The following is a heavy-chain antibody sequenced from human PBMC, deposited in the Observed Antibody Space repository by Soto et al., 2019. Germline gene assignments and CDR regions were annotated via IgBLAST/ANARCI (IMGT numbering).Heavy chain of an antibody. Sequence: SETLSLTCAVSGGSISSGGYSWTWIRQPPGKGLEWIGYIYHSGSTYYNPSLKSRVTISVDRSKNQFSLKLSSVTAADTAVYYCARELYTISEDYFDYWGQGTLVTVSS. J-gene: IGHJ4*02. CDR3: ARELYTISEDYFDY. D-gene: IGHD3-3*01. CDR1: GGSISSGGYS. V-gene: IGHV4-30-2*01. CDR2: IYHSGST.